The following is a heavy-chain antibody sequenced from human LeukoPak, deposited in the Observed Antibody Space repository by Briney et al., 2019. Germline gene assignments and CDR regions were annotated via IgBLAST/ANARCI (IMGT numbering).Heavy chain of an antibody. CDR3: ATSSGWSKGGSLGY. CDR1: GFTFSSYG. CDR2: IWYDGSNK. D-gene: IGHD6-19*01. Sequence: PGGSLRLSCAASGFTFSSYGMHWVRQAPGKGLEWVAVIWYDGSNKYYADSVKGRFTISRDNSKNTLYLQMNSLRAEDTAVYYCATSSGWSKGGSLGYWGQGTLVTVSS. J-gene: IGHJ4*02. V-gene: IGHV3-33*01.